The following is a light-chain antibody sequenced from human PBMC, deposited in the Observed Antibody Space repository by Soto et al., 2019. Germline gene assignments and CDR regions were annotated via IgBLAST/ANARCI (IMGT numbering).Light chain of an antibody. V-gene: IGKV3-20*01. Sequence: IGWTQSPCTLSLSPGERGTLSCRASQRGSCNYLAWYQQNPGQAPRLLSYSAFSRATCIPARFSGSGSVTDFTLTISRLEPEDFAVYYWQYYGSSPWTFGQGTKVEIK. CDR2: SAF. J-gene: IGKJ1*01. CDR3: QYYGSSPWT. CDR1: QRGSCNY.